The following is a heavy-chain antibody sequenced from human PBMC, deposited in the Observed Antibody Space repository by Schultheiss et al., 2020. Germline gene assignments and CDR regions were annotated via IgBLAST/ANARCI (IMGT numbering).Heavy chain of an antibody. Sequence: GGSLRLSCAASGFTFTSYAMHWVRQAPGKGLEWVAVISYDGSNKFYADSVKGRFTISRDNSRNTLYLQMNSLRTEDTAVYYCARDKSIAALVFDYWGQGTLGTVSS. J-gene: IGHJ4*02. CDR1: GFTFTSYA. CDR3: ARDKSIAALVFDY. D-gene: IGHD6-6*01. CDR2: ISYDGSNK. V-gene: IGHV3-30-3*01.